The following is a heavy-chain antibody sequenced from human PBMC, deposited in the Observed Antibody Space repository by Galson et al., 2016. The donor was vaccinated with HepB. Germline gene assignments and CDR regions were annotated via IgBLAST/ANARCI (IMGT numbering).Heavy chain of an antibody. D-gene: IGHD5-18*01. J-gene: IGHJ4*02. CDR1: GGTFNSYI. CDR3: ARSYYMSTEGYRPFDS. CDR2: IIPIFGKR. Sequence: SVNVSCKAFGGTFNSYIINWVRQAPGQGLEWIGGIIPIFGKRNYAQNFQGRVAITADESTNTASMELISLRSEDTAVYFCARSYYMSTEGYRPFDSWSQGTLVTVSS. V-gene: IGHV1-69*13.